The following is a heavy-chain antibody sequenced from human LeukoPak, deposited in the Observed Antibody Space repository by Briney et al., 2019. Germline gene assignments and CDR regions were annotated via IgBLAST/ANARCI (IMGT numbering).Heavy chain of an antibody. CDR2: FDPEDGET. CDR3: ARAVRGVIIEGFDY. Sequence: GASVKVSCKVSGYTLTELSMHWVRQAPGKGLEWMGGFDPEDGETIYAQKFQGRVTMTEDTSTDTAYMELSSLRSEDTAVYYCARAVRGVIIEGFDYWGQGTLVTVSS. CDR1: GYTLTELS. J-gene: IGHJ4*02. D-gene: IGHD3-10*01. V-gene: IGHV1-24*01.